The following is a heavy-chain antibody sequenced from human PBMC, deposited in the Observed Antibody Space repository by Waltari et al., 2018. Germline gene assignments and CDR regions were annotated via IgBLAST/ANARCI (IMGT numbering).Heavy chain of an antibody. CDR3: TTLDAPWGG. V-gene: IGHV3-15*02. CDR2: SQSKDRGEAT. J-gene: IGHJ4*02. Sequence: EVEMVESGGASVKPGESLRLSCVASGFTFPPAWLTWVRQVPGRGLGWIGRSQSKDRGEATDFAAPVKGRFSISRDDSRNTVSLQMNNLKAEDTGIYYCTTLDAPWGGWGQGTLVTVSS. CDR1: GFTFPPAW. D-gene: IGHD7-27*01.